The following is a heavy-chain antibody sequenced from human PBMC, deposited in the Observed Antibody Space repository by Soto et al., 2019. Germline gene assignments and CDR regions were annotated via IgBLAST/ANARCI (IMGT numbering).Heavy chain of an antibody. CDR2: ISAYNGNT. J-gene: IGHJ4*02. V-gene: IGHV1-18*01. CDR1: GYTFTSYG. CDR3: ARDKDTITIFGVVPFDY. D-gene: IGHD3-3*01. Sequence: QVQLVQSGAEVKKPGASVKVSCKASGYTFTSYGISWVRQAPGQGLEGMGWISAYNGNTNYAQKLQGRVTMTTDTSTSTAYMELRSLRSDDTAVYYCARDKDTITIFGVVPFDYWGQGTLVTVSS.